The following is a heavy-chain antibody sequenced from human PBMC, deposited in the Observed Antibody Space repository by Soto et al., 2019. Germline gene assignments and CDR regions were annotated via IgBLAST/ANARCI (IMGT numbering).Heavy chain of an antibody. CDR2: ISGSDGRT. V-gene: IGHV3-23*01. Sequence: EVQLLESGGDLVQPGGSLRLSCGAYGFTFSSYAMSWVRQAPGKGLEWVSSISGSDGRTYYADSVKGRFTISRDNSKNTLYLQTTGLRVDDTAVYYCARSVTVPPDFDFWGQGTLVTVSA. CDR3: ARSVTVPPDFDF. CDR1: GFTFSSYA. J-gene: IGHJ4*02.